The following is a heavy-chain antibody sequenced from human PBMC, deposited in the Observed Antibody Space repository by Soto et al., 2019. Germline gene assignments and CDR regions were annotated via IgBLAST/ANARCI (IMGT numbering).Heavy chain of an antibody. CDR1: GGSISSYY. Sequence: ASETLSLTCTVSGGSISSYYWSWIRQPPGKGLEWIGYIYYSGSTNYNPSLKSRVTISVDTSKNQFSLKLSSVTAADTAVYYCAREGNHGDYYNWFDPWGQGTLVTVSS. J-gene: IGHJ5*02. V-gene: IGHV4-59*01. CDR2: IYYSGST. D-gene: IGHD4-17*01. CDR3: AREGNHGDYYNWFDP.